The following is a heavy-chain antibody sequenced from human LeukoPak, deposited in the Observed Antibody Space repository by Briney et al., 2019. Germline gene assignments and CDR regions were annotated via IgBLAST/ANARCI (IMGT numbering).Heavy chain of an antibody. J-gene: IGHJ4*02. CDR2: IYYSGST. CDR3: AAMTTVTMYSYFFDS. V-gene: IGHV4-39*07. CDR1: GASISSGSYY. Sequence: SETLSLTCTVSGASISSGSYYWGWIRPPPEKWLEWIGSIYYSGSTNYNPSLKSRVTISVDSSTNHFSLRLTSVTAADTAIYYCAAMTTVTMYSYFFDSWGQGTLLTVSS. D-gene: IGHD4-17*01.